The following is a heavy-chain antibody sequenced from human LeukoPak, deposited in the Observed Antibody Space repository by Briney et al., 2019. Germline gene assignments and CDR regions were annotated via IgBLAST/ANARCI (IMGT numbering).Heavy chain of an antibody. V-gene: IGHV4-59*08. D-gene: IGHD3-22*01. J-gene: IGHJ5*02. CDR1: GDSITNYY. CDR2: IYYTGKS. CDR3: ARRGYYDSRGWFDP. Sequence: PSDTLSLTCTISGDSITNYYWSWIRQSPGKGLEWIGYIYYTGKSSYNPSLRSRVTISPDTSKNQFSLKLSSVTAADTAVYYCARRGYYDSRGWFDPWGQGTLVTVSS.